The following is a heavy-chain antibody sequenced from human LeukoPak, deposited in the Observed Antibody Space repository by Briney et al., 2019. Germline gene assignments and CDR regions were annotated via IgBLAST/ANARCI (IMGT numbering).Heavy chain of an antibody. V-gene: IGHV4-59*01. CDR2: IYYSGST. Sequence: SETLSLTCTVSGGSISSYYWSWIRQPPGKGLEWIGYIYYSGSTNYNPSLKSRVTISVDTSKNQFSLKMSSVTAADTAVYYCARVVVPAGWYFDLWGRGTLVTVSS. CDR1: GGSISSYY. CDR3: ARVVVPAGWYFDL. J-gene: IGHJ2*01. D-gene: IGHD2-2*01.